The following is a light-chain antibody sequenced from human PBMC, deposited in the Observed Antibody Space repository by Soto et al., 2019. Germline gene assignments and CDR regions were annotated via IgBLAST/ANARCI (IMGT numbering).Light chain of an antibody. CDR3: SSYTSSSTLV. J-gene: IGLJ2*01. CDR1: SSDVGGYNY. CDR2: EVT. Sequence: QSALTQPASVSGSPGQSITISCTGTSSDVGGYNYVSWYQHHPGKAPKLMIYEVTYRPSGVSNRFSGSKSGDTASQTISGLQAEDEADYYCSSYTSSSTLVFGGGTKVTVL. V-gene: IGLV2-14*01.